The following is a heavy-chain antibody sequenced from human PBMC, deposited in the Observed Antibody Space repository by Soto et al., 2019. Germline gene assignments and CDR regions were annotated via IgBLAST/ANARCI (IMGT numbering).Heavy chain of an antibody. CDR3: ARDGSYGDYGGGYFDL. Sequence: QVPLVQSGAEVKQPGSSVKVSCKASGGTFSSYTISWVRQAPGQGLEWMGRIIPILGIANYAQKFQGRVTITADKSTSTAYMELSSVRSEDTAVYYCARDGSYGDYGGGYFDLWGRGTLVTVSS. CDR2: IIPILGIA. CDR1: GGTFSSYT. J-gene: IGHJ2*01. D-gene: IGHD4-17*01. V-gene: IGHV1-69*08.